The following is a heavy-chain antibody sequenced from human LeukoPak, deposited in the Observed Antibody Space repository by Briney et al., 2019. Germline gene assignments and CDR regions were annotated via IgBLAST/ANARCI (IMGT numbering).Heavy chain of an antibody. CDR3: AVSRDFWSGYYGY. Sequence: GGSLRLSCAASGFTFSSYAMHWVRQAPGKGLEWVAVISYDGSNKYYADSVKGRFTISRDNSKNTLYPQMNSLRAEDTAVYYCAVSRDFWSGYYGYWGQGTLVTVSS. J-gene: IGHJ4*02. V-gene: IGHV3-30*04. D-gene: IGHD3-3*01. CDR1: GFTFSSYA. CDR2: ISYDGSNK.